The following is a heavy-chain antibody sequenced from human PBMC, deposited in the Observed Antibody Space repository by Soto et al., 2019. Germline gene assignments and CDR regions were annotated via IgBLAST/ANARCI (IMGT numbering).Heavy chain of an antibody. J-gene: IGHJ4*02. CDR1: GYIFHNYW. CDR3: ARQRYFDH. CDR2: IYPGDSDI. V-gene: IGHV5-51*01. D-gene: IGHD3-9*01. Sequence: GESLKISCKGSGYIFHNYWIGWVRQMPGKGLEWMGIIYPGDSDIRYNPSFQGQVTLSADESISTTYLQWSSLKASDTAMYYCARQRYFDHWGQGTLVTVSS.